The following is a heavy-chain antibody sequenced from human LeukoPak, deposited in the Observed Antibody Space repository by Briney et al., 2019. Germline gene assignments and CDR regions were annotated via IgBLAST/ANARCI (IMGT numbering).Heavy chain of an antibody. Sequence: GGSLRLSCAASGFTFSNCAMSWVRQAPGKGLEWVSAISGSGGSTYYADSVKGRFTISRDNSKNTLYLQMNSLRAEDTAVYYCAKYRYYGSGSYRDAFDIWGQGTMVTVSS. J-gene: IGHJ3*02. D-gene: IGHD3-10*01. CDR1: GFTFSNCA. CDR2: ISGSGGST. V-gene: IGHV3-23*01. CDR3: AKYRYYGSGSYRDAFDI.